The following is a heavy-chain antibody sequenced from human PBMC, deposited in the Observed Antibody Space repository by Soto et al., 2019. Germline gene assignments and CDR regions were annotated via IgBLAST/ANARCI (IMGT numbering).Heavy chain of an antibody. Sequence: EVQLLESGGGLVQPGGSLRLSCAASGFTFSSYAMSWVRQAPGKGLEWVSAISGSGGSTYYADSVKGRFTISRDNSKNTLYLQMNSLKTEDTAVYYCCRHDARWGSCDYWGQGTLVTVSS. CDR3: CRHDARWGSCDY. D-gene: IGHD2-21*01. CDR2: ISGSGGST. V-gene: IGHV3-23*01. J-gene: IGHJ4*02. CDR1: GFTFSSYA.